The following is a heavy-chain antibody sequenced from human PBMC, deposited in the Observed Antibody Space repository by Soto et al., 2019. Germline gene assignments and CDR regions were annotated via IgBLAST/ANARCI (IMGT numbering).Heavy chain of an antibody. J-gene: IGHJ6*02. CDR2: IIPIFGTA. D-gene: IGHD5-12*01. V-gene: IGHV1-69*01. Sequence: QVQLVQSGAEVKKPGSSVKVSCKASGGAFSSSAISWVRQAPGQGLEWMGGIIPIFGTANYAQKFQGRITITADASAYTAYMELNNLTSDDTAIYFCAREGLWLVRLGGVQYHAMDVWGQGTTVTVSS. CDR1: GGAFSSSA. CDR3: AREGLWLVRLGGVQYHAMDV.